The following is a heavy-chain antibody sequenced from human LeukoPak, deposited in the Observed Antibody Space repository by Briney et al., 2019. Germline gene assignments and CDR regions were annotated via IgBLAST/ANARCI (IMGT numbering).Heavy chain of an antibody. CDR2: IIPIFGTA. J-gene: IGHJ4*02. CDR1: GGTFSSYA. CDR3: ATARVGATAFDY. V-gene: IGHV1-69*05. D-gene: IGHD1-26*01. Sequence: SVKVSCKASGGTFSSYAISWVRQAPGQGLEWMGGIIPIFGTANYAQKFQGRVTITTDESTSTAYMELSSLRSEDTAVYYCATARVGATAFDYWGQGTLVTVSS.